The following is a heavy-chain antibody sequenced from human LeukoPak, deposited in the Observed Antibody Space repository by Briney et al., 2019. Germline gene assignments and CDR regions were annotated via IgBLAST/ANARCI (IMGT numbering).Heavy chain of an antibody. V-gene: IGHV4-39*07. D-gene: IGHD1-26*01. CDR3: ARTEGGSYFY. CDR1: GGSISSSSYY. CDR2: IYYSGST. Sequence: SETLSLTCTVSGGSISSSSYYWGWIRQPPGKGLEWIGSIYYSGSTYYNPSLKSRVTISVDTSKNQFSLKLSSVTAADTAVYYCARTEGGSYFYWGQGTLVTVSS. J-gene: IGHJ4*02.